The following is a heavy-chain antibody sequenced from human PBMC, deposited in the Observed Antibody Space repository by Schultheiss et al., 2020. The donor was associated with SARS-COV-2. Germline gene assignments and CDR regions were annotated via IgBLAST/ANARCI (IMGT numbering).Heavy chain of an antibody. CDR3: ARGGDPGGDYYGMDV. CDR1: GGSISSGYY. V-gene: IGHV4-38-2*02. J-gene: IGHJ6*02. D-gene: IGHD7-27*01. Sequence: SETLSLTCTVSGGSISSGYYWGWIRQPPGKGLEWIGSIYYSGSTYYNPSLKSRVTISVDTSKNQFSLKLSSVTAADTAVYYCARGGDPGGDYYGMDVWGQGTTVTVSS. CDR2: IYYSGST.